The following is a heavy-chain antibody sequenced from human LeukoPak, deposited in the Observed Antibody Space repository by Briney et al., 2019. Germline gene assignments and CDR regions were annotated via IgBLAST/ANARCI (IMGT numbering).Heavy chain of an antibody. D-gene: IGHD3-3*01. CDR2: INSDGSST. V-gene: IGHV3-74*01. J-gene: IGHJ4*02. CDR3: ASRFLEWFYFDY. CDR1: GFTFSSYW. Sequence: GGSLRLSCAASGFTFSSYWMHWVRQAPGKGLVWVSRINSDGSSTSYADSVKGRFTISRDNAKNTLYLQMNSLRAEDTAVYYCASRFLEWFYFDYWGQGTLVTVSS.